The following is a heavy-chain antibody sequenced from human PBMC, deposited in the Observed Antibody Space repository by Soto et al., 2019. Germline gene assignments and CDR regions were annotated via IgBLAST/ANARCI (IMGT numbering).Heavy chain of an antibody. D-gene: IGHD6-19*01. Sequence: SVKVSCKASGGTFSSYAISWVRQAPGQGLEWMGGIIPIFGTANYAQKFQGRVTITADESTSTAYMELSSLRSEDTAVYYCAKDVGQWVETFDYWGHGTLVTVSS. CDR3: AKDVGQWVETFDY. CDR2: IIPIFGTA. CDR1: GGTFSSYA. J-gene: IGHJ4*01. V-gene: IGHV1-69*13.